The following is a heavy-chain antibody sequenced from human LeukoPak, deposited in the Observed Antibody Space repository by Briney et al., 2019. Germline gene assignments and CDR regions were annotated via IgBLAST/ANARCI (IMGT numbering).Heavy chain of an antibody. CDR1: GFTVSSNY. CDR2: IYSGGST. Sequence: GGSLRLSCAASGFTVSSNYMSWVRQAPGKGLEWVSVIYSGGSTYYADSVKGRFTISRDNAKNTLYLQMNSLRAEDTAVYYCARGPPEWELLYYFDYWGQGTLVTVSS. D-gene: IGHD1-26*01. CDR3: ARGPPEWELLYYFDY. V-gene: IGHV3-53*01. J-gene: IGHJ4*02.